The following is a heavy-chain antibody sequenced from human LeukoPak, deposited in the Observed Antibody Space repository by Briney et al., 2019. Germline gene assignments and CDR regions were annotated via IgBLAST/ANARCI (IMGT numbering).Heavy chain of an antibody. J-gene: IGHJ4*02. CDR3: ARQGTAAPYYFDY. Sequence: SETLSLTCAVYGGSFSGYYWSWIRQPPGKGLEWIGSIYYSGSTYYNPSLKSRVTISVDTSKNQFSLKLSSVTAADTAVYYCARQGTAAPYYFDYWGQETLVTVSS. D-gene: IGHD1-1*01. V-gene: IGHV4-34*01. CDR1: GGSFSGYY. CDR2: IYYSGST.